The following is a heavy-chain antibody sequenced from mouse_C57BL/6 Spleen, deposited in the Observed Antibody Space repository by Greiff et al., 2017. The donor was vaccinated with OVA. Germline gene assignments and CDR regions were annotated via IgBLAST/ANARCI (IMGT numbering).Heavy chain of an antibody. CDR3: AREGHYVGDY. D-gene: IGHD1-1*02. CDR1: GYAFTNYL. Sequence: QVQLKQSGAELVRPGTSVKVSCKASGYAFTNYLIEWVKQRPGQGLEWIGVINPGSGGTNYNEKFKGKATLTADKSSSTAYMQLSSLTSEDSAVYFCAREGHYVGDYWGQGTTLTVSS. J-gene: IGHJ2*01. V-gene: IGHV1-54*01. CDR2: INPGSGGT.